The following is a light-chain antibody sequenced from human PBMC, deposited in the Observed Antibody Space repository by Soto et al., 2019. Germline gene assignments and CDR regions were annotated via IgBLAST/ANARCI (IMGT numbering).Light chain of an antibody. CDR3: QSYDSSLSGVV. J-gene: IGLJ2*01. CDR2: YDD. CDR1: SSNIGNNA. Sequence: QSVLTQPPSVSEAPRQRVTISCSGSSSNIGNNAVNWYQQLPGKAPKLLIYYDDLVPSGVSDRFSGSKSGTSASLAISGLQSEDEADYYCQSYDSSLSGVVFGGGTKLTVL. V-gene: IGLV1-36*01.